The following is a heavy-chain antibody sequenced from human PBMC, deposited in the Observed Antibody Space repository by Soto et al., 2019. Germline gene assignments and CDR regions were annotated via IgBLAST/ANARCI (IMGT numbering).Heavy chain of an antibody. CDR1: GFSFSSYN. CDR2: ISSSSSTI. V-gene: IGHV3-48*02. Sequence: PGGSRRLSCAASGFSFSSYNMNWVRQAPGKGLEWVSYISSSSSTIYYADSVKGRFTISRDNAKNSLYLQMNSLRDEDTAVYYCARPRGYSYVLPDYWGQGTLVTVSS. D-gene: IGHD5-18*01. CDR3: ARPRGYSYVLPDY. J-gene: IGHJ4*02.